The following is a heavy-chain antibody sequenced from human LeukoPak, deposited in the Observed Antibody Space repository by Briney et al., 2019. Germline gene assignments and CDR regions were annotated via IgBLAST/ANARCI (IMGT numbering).Heavy chain of an antibody. CDR3: AKDLSGSFDY. V-gene: IGHV3-23*01. D-gene: IGHD1-26*01. CDR1: GFTFSSYA. J-gene: IGHJ4*02. Sequence: GRSLRLSCAASGFTFSSYAMHWVRQAPGKGLEWVSAISGSGVSTYYADSVKGRFTISRDNSKNTLYLQMNSLRAEDTAVYYCAKDLSGSFDYWGQGTLVTVSS. CDR2: ISGSGVST.